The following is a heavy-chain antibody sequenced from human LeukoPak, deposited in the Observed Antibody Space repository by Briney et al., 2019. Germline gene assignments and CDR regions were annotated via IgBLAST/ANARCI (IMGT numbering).Heavy chain of an antibody. CDR1: GFSFSSYG. J-gene: IGHJ4*02. V-gene: IGHV3-33*01. CDR2: IWYDGSNK. Sequence: GGSLKLSCAASGFSFSSYGMHWVRQAPGKGLEWVAVIWYDGSNKYYADSVKGRFTISRDNSKNTLFLQMNSLRADDTAVYYCARGPSGFDYFGYWGQGTLVTVSS. CDR3: ARGPSGFDYFGY.